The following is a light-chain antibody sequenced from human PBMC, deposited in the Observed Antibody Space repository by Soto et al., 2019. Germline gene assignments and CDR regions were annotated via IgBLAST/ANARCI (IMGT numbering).Light chain of an antibody. Sequence: QSALTQPASVSGSPGQSITLSCTGTSSDVGGYNYVSWYQQHPGNAPRLMIYEVNNRPSGVPNRFSGSKSGNTASLTISGLQAEDEAEYDCSSNTSSRTPFVFGTGTKLTVL. V-gene: IGLV2-14*01. CDR2: EVN. CDR1: SSDVGGYNY. J-gene: IGLJ1*01. CDR3: SSNTSSRTPFV.